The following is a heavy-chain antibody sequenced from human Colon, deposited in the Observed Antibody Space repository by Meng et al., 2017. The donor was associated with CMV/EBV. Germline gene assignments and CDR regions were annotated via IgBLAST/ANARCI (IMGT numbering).Heavy chain of an antibody. CDR2: ISGYNGNT. CDR1: GYSFTTYG. D-gene: IGHD2-21*01. J-gene: IGHJ4*02. Sequence: ASVKVSCKASGYSFTTYGITWVRQTPGQGLEWMGWISGYNGNTTYAQKFQGRVTMTSDTSTSTAYMELRSLRSDDTALYFCARDIVVGPLDHWGLGTQVTVSS. V-gene: IGHV1-18*01. CDR3: ARDIVVGPLDH.